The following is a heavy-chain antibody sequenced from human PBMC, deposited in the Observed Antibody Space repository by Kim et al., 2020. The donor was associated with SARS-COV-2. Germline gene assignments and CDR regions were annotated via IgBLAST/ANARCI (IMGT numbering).Heavy chain of an antibody. J-gene: IGHJ6*02. CDR1: GFSFSTYG. Sequence: GGSLRLSCAASGFSFSTYGMHWVRQAPGKGLEWVAVISFDGSNKYYEDSVKGRFTISRDNFHNTLSLQMDSLRVEDTAVYYCAKRMVRGVSNFGMDVWGQGTTVTVS. D-gene: IGHD3-10*01. CDR3: AKRMVRGVSNFGMDV. V-gene: IGHV3-30*18. CDR2: ISFDGSNK.